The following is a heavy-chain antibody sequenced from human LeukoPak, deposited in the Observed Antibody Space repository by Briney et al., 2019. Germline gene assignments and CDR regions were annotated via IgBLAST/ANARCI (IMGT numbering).Heavy chain of an antibody. V-gene: IGHV3-30*18. Sequence: RSLRLSCAASGFTFSSYGMHWVRQAPGKGLEWVAVISYDGSNKYYADSVKGRFTISRDNSKNTLYLQMNSLRAEDTAVYYCAKVSGEFDYWGQGTLVTVSS. CDR3: AKVSGEFDY. D-gene: IGHD3-10*01. CDR1: GFTFSSYG. CDR2: ISYDGSNK. J-gene: IGHJ4*02.